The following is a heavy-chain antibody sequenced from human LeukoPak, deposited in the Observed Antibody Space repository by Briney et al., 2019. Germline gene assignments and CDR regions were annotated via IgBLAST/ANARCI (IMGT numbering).Heavy chain of an antibody. CDR2: ISGSGGST. D-gene: IGHD3-16*01. CDR1: GFTFSSYA. J-gene: IGHJ4*02. CDR3: AKSGGYQGYFDY. Sequence: GGSLRLSCAASGFTFSSYAMSWVRQAPGKGLEWVSAISGSGGSTYYADSVKGRFTISRDNSKNTLYLQMNSLRAKDTAVYYCAKSGGYQGYFDYWGQGTLVTVSS. V-gene: IGHV3-23*01.